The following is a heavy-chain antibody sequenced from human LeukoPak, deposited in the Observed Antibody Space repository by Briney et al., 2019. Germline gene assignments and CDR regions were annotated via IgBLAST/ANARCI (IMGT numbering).Heavy chain of an antibody. Sequence: ASVKVSCKTSGGTFTSYAITWVRQAPGQGLEWMGIINPSGGSTSYAQKFQGRVTMTRDTSTSTVYMELSSLRSEDTAVYYCARDLQDCSGGSCYIDWFDPWGQGTLVTVSS. J-gene: IGHJ5*02. V-gene: IGHV1-46*01. CDR3: ARDLQDCSGGSCYIDWFDP. CDR2: INPSGGST. D-gene: IGHD2-15*01. CDR1: GGTFTSYA.